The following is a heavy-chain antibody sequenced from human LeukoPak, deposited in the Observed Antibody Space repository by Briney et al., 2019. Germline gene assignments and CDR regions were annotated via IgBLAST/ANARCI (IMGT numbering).Heavy chain of an antibody. CDR2: IKSKTDGGTT. D-gene: IGHD3-3*01. CDR3: TTGGPITIFGIDAFDI. V-gene: IGHV3-15*01. Sequence: GGSLRLSCAASGFTFSSYGMHWVRQAPGKGLEWVGRIKSKTDGGTTDYAAPVKGRFTISRDDSKNTLYLQMNSLKTEDTAVYYCTTGGPITIFGIDAFDIWGQGTMVTVSS. J-gene: IGHJ3*02. CDR1: GFTFSSYG.